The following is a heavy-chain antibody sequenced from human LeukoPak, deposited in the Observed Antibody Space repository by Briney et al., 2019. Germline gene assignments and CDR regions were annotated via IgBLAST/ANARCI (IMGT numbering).Heavy chain of an antibody. CDR3: ASRPADYYDSSGYRDY. Sequence: SETLSLTCNVSGGSISSHYWNWVRQPPGQGLEWIGCIHYSGSTNYNPSLKSRVTISVDTSKKQFSLKLSSVTAADTAVYYCASRPADYYDSSGYRDYWGQGTLVTVSS. CDR1: GGSISSHY. J-gene: IGHJ4*02. D-gene: IGHD3-22*01. CDR2: IHYSGST. V-gene: IGHV4-59*11.